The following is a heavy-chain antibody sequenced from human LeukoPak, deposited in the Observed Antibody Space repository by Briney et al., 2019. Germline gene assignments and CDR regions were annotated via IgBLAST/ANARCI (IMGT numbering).Heavy chain of an antibody. Sequence: GGSLRLSCAASGFTFSSYSMNWVGQAPGKGLEWVSSISSSSSYIYYADSVKGRFTISRDNAKNSLYLQMNSLRAEDTAVYYCARAFTFTSGWYECYFDLWGRGTLVTVSS. J-gene: IGHJ2*01. CDR3: ARAFTFTSGWYECYFDL. V-gene: IGHV3-21*01. CDR1: GFTFSSYS. CDR2: ISSSSSYI. D-gene: IGHD6-19*01.